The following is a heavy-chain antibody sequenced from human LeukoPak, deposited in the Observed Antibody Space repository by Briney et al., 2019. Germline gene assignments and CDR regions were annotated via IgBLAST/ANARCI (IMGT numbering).Heavy chain of an antibody. Sequence: GGSLRLSCAASGFTFNSCEMNWVRQAPGKGLVWVSRISTDASSTTYADSVKGRFTISRDNAKGTLYLQMSSLRAEDTAVYYCTGHHQAYSRTYWGQGTLVTVSS. D-gene: IGHD4-11*01. V-gene: IGHV3-74*01. CDR2: ISTDASST. CDR1: GFTFNSCE. J-gene: IGHJ4*02. CDR3: TGHHQAYSRTY.